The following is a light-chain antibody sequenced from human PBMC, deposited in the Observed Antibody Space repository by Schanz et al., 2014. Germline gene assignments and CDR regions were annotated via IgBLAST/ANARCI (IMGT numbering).Light chain of an antibody. CDR1: SSDVGNYNY. V-gene: IGLV2-11*01. J-gene: IGLJ1*01. CDR3: SSYTSSSSPSV. Sequence: QSALTQPRSVSGSPGQSVTISCTGTSSDVGNYNYVSWYQRHPGKAPKLIIYDVSKRPSGVPDRFSGSKSGNTASLTISGLQAEDEADYYCSSYTSSSSPSVIGTGTKVTVL. CDR2: DVS.